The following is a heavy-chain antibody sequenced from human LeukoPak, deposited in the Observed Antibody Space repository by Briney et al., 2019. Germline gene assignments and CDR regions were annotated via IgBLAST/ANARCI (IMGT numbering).Heavy chain of an antibody. J-gene: IGHJ4*02. V-gene: IGHV4-39*01. CDR2: IYYSGST. D-gene: IGHD6-6*01. Sequence: PSETLSLACTVSGGSISISSYYWGGIRQPPGKGLEWIGSIYYSGSTYYNPSLKSRVTISVDTSKNQFSLKLSSVTAADTAVYYCAIGGDSSSSSIDYWGQGALVTVSS. CDR1: GGSISISSYY. CDR3: AIGGDSSSSSIDY.